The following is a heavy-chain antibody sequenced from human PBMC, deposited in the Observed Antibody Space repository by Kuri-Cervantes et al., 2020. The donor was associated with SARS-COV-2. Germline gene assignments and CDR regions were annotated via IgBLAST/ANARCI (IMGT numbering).Heavy chain of an antibody. CDR3: ARHARFSGGGFDL. V-gene: IGHV4-39*01. D-gene: IGHD3-3*01. Sequence: GSLRLSCTVSGGSISSSSYYWGWIRQPPGKGLEWIGSIYHSGSTYYNPSLKSRVTISVDTSKNQFSLKLSSVTAADTAVYYCARHARFSGGGFDLWGRGTLVTVSS. CDR1: GGSISSSSYY. CDR2: IYHSGST. J-gene: IGHJ2*01.